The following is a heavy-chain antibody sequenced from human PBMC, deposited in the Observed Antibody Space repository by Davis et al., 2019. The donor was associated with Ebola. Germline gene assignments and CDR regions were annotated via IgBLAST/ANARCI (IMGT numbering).Heavy chain of an antibody. V-gene: IGHV3-30*04. Sequence: PGGSLRLSCATSGFPFSNYAMHWVRQTPDKGLEWVAVASHDGTTTYYEDSVKGRFTISRDNSKNTLFLEMNSLRAEDTAVYYCAKKGLTTTDFDSWGQGTLVTVSS. CDR3: AKKGLTTTDFDS. CDR2: ASHDGTTT. J-gene: IGHJ4*02. D-gene: IGHD1-1*01. CDR1: GFPFSNYA.